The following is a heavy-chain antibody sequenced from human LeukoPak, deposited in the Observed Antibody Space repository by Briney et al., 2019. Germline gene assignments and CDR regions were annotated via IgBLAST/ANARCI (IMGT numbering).Heavy chain of an antibody. V-gene: IGHV1-69*04. J-gene: IGHJ4*02. CDR2: IIPILGMA. D-gene: IGHD3-10*01. Sequence: ASVKVSCKASGGTFSSYAISWVRQAPGQGLEWMGRIIPILGMANYAQKFQGRVTITADKSTSTAYMELSSLRSEDTAVYYCATGSSGRLDYWGQGTLVTVSS. CDR3: ATGSSGRLDY. CDR1: GGTFSSYA.